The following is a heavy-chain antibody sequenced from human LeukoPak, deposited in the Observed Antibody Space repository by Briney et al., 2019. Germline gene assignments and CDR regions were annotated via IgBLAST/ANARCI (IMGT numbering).Heavy chain of an antibody. Sequence: ASVKVSCKVSGYTLTELSMHWVRQAPGKGLEWMGGFDPEDGEAIYAQKFQGRVTMTEDTSTDTAYMELSSLRSEDTAVYYCATSNVVVPAAMRNTFDYWGQGTLVTVSS. D-gene: IGHD2-2*01. J-gene: IGHJ4*02. V-gene: IGHV1-24*01. CDR3: ATSNVVVPAAMRNTFDY. CDR2: FDPEDGEA. CDR1: GYTLTELS.